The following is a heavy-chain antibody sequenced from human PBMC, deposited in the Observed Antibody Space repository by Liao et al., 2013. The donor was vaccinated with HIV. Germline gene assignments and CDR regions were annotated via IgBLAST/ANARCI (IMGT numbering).Heavy chain of an antibody. CDR2: INHSGST. CDR3: AREQTAAGPFAP. D-gene: IGHD6-13*01. Sequence: QVQLQQWGAGLLKPSETLSLTCAVYGGSFSGYYWSWIRQPPGKGLEWIGEINHSGSTNYNPSLKSRVTISVDTSKNQFSLKLSSVTAADTAVYYCAREQTAAGPFAPWGQGTLVTVSS. CDR1: GGSFSGYY. J-gene: IGHJ5*02. V-gene: IGHV4-34*01.